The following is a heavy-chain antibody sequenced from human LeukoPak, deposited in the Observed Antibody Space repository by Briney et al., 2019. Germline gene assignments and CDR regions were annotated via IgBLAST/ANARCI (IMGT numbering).Heavy chain of an antibody. D-gene: IGHD4-23*01. CDR1: GGSFSGYY. CDR3: ARGNTVVTHWYFDL. CDR2: INHSGST. J-gene: IGHJ2*01. Sequence: KPSETLSLSCAVYGGSFSGYYWSWNRQPPGKGLEWIGEINHSGSTNYNPSLKSRVTISVDTSKNQFSLKLSSVTAADTAVYYCARGNTVVTHWYFDLWGRGTLVTVSS. V-gene: IGHV4-34*01.